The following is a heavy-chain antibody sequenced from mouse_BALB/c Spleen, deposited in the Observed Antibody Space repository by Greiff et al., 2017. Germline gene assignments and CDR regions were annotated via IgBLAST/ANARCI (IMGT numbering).Heavy chain of an antibody. Sequence: EVQVVESGGGLVQPGGSRKLSCAASGFTFSSFGMHWVRQAPEKGLEWVAYISSGSSTIYYADTVKGRFTISRDNPKNTLFLQMTSLRSEDTAMYYCARDYGTPFDYWGQGTTLTVSS. V-gene: IGHV5-17*02. D-gene: IGHD1-1*01. CDR3: ARDYGTPFDY. CDR2: ISSGSSTI. CDR1: GFTFSSFG. J-gene: IGHJ2*01.